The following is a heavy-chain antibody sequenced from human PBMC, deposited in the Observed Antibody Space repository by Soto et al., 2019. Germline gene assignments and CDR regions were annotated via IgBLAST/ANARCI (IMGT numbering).Heavy chain of an antibody. D-gene: IGHD4-17*01. J-gene: IGHJ1*01. Sequence: GGSLRLSCAASGFTFSSYGMHWVRQAPGKGLEWVAVIWYDGSNKYYADSVKGRFTISRDNSKNTLYLQMNSLRAEDTAVYYCARDSMTTVTTCLQHWGQGTLVTVSS. CDR3: ARDSMTTVTTCLQH. V-gene: IGHV3-33*01. CDR1: GFTFSSYG. CDR2: IWYDGSNK.